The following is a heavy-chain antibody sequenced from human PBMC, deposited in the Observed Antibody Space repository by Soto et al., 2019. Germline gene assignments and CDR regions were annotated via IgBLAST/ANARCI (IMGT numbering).Heavy chain of an antibody. Sequence: QVHLQESGPGLVKPSQTLSLTCTVSGGSISRGGYYWIWIRQYPGKGLECIGYIYYSGTTYYNPSLKSRVTISVDTSKNQFSLKMSSVTAADTAVYYCANNGGYYDGSGPKYFQDWGQGTLITVSS. CDR2: IYYSGTT. J-gene: IGHJ1*01. D-gene: IGHD3-22*01. CDR1: GGSISRGGYY. V-gene: IGHV4-31*03. CDR3: ANNGGYYDGSGPKYFQD.